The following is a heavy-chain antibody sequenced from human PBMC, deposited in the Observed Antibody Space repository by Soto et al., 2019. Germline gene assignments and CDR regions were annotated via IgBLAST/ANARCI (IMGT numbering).Heavy chain of an antibody. V-gene: IGHV1-18*04. CDR1: GYTFTAYF. J-gene: IGHJ4*02. D-gene: IGHD2-2*01. CDR2: ISAYNGNT. Sequence: ASVKVSCKPSGYTFTAYFIHWVRQAPGQGLEWMGWISAYNGNTNYAQKLQGRVTMTTDTSTSTAYMELRSLRSDDTAVYYCAREDPSSTSCDYWGQGTLVTVSS. CDR3: AREDPSSTSCDY.